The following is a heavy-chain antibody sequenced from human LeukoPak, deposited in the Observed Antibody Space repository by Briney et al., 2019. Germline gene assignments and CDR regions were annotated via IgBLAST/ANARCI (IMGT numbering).Heavy chain of an antibody. Sequence: GESLKISCKGSGYGFTSYWIGWVRQMPGKGLEWMGIIYPGDSDTRYSPSFQGQVTISADKSISTAYLQWSSLKASDTAMYYCARAAPRTVRFLEWLSNTNWFDPWGQGTLVTVSS. CDR3: ARAAPRTVRFLEWLSNTNWFDP. V-gene: IGHV5-51*01. D-gene: IGHD3-3*01. CDR1: GYGFTSYW. J-gene: IGHJ5*02. CDR2: IYPGDSDT.